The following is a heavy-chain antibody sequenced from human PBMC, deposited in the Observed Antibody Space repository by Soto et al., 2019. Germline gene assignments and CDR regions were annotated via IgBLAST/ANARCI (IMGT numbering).Heavy chain of an antibody. CDR3: AMGSTYGDYPPYYFDY. D-gene: IGHD4-17*01. Sequence: SETLSLTCTVSGGSISSGDYYWSWVRQHPGKGLEWIGYIYYSGNTYYNPSLKSRVIISVDTSKNQFSLNLSSVTAADTAVYYCAMGSTYGDYPPYYFDYWGQGTLVTVSS. CDR2: IYYSGNT. CDR1: GGSISSGDYY. V-gene: IGHV4-31*03. J-gene: IGHJ4*02.